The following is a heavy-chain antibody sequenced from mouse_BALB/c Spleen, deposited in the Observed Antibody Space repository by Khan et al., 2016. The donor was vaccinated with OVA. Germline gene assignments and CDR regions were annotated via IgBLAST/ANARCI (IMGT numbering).Heavy chain of an antibody. CDR1: GYSITSDYA. D-gene: IGHD1-1*01. CDR3: ARRYYYGHWYFDV. J-gene: IGHJ1*01. CDR2: ISYSGSA. Sequence: EVPLQESGPGLVKPSQSLSLTCTVTGYSITSDYAWNWIRQFPGNKLEWMGYISYSGSANYNPSLKSRISITRDTSENQFFLQLNSVTTEDSATYYYARRYYYGHWYFDVWGAGTTVTVSS. V-gene: IGHV3-2*02.